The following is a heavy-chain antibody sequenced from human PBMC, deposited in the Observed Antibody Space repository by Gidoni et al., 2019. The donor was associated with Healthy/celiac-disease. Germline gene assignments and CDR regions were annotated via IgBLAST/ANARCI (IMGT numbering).Heavy chain of an antibody. D-gene: IGHD4-17*01. V-gene: IGHV4-31*03. CDR2: IYYSGST. CDR3: ARSIPNYGDYGFFDY. CDR1: GGSISSGGYY. J-gene: IGHJ4*02. Sequence: QVQLQESGPGLVKPSQTLSLTCTVSGGSISSGGYYWSWIRQHPGKGLEWIGYIYYSGSTYYNPSLKGRVTISVDTSKNQFSLKLSSVTAADTAVYYCARSIPNYGDYGFFDYWGQGTLVTVSS.